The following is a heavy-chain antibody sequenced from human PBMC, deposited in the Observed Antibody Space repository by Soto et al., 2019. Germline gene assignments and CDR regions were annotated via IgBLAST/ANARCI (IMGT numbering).Heavy chain of an antibody. CDR2: FYTSGTT. J-gene: IGHJ6*02. CDR1: GGSISGNY. V-gene: IGHV4-4*07. CDR3: ARGVFMRGLHYYALDV. D-gene: IGHD3-10*01. Sequence: QVQLQESGPGLVKPSETLSLTCSVSGGSISGNYWNWIRQPAGQGLEWIGRFYTSGTTDYNPSLRSRLTMSVDTSSNEFSLNLKSVTAADTAVYYCARGVFMRGLHYYALDVWGQGTTVNVSS.